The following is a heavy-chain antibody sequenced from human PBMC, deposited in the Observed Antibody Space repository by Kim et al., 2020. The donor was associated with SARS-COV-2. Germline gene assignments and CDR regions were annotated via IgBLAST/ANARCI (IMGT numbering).Heavy chain of an antibody. CDR1: GFTFSNAW. Sequence: GGSLRLSCAASGFTFSNAWMSWVRQAPGKGLEWVGRIKSKTDGGTTDYAAPVKGRFTISRDDSKNTLYLQMNSLKTEDTAVYYCTTPSTPGYDFWSGYLIGNWFDPWGQGTLVTVSS. D-gene: IGHD3-3*01. CDR3: TTPSTPGYDFWSGYLIGNWFDP. V-gene: IGHV3-15*01. CDR2: IKSKTDGGTT. J-gene: IGHJ5*02.